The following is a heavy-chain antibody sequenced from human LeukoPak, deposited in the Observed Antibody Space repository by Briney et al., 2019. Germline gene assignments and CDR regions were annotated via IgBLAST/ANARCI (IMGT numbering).Heavy chain of an antibody. CDR1: GFTFSTYA. V-gene: IGHV3-64*01. CDR2: ISSNGGST. Sequence: GGSLRLSCAASGFTFSTYAMHWVRQAPGKGLEYVSAISSNGGSTYYANSVKGRFTISRDNSKNTLYLQMGSLRAEDMAVYYCARVGYSGYDGFDYWGQGTLFTVSS. D-gene: IGHD5-12*01. J-gene: IGHJ4*02. CDR3: ARVGYSGYDGFDY.